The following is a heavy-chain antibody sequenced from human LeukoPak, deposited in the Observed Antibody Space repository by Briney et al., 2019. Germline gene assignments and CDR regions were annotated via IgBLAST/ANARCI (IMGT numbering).Heavy chain of an antibody. J-gene: IGHJ6*02. D-gene: IGHD3-3*01. CDR2: IYYSGST. CDR1: GGSISSYY. V-gene: IGHV4-59*08. CDR3: VRYYYDYDFWSGPPHYYYYGMDV. Sequence: SETLSLTCTGSGGSISSYYWSWIRQTPGKGLEWIGYIYYSGSTNYNPSLKSRVTIYVDTSKNQFSLKLSSVTAADTAVYYCVRYYYDYDFWSGPPHYYYYGMDVWGQGNTVTVSS.